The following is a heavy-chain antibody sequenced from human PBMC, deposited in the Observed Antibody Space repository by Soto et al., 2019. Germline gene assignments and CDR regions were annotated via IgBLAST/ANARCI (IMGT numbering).Heavy chain of an antibody. J-gene: IGHJ3*02. CDR2: IIPILGIA. CDR3: ATLMTTGNDAFDI. Sequence: SVKVSCKASGGTFSSYTISWVRQAPGQGLEWMGRIIPILGIANYAQKFQGRVTITADKSTSTAYMELSSLRSEDTAVYYCATLMTTGNDAFDIWGQGTMVTVSS. D-gene: IGHD4-17*01. CDR1: GGTFSSYT. V-gene: IGHV1-69*02.